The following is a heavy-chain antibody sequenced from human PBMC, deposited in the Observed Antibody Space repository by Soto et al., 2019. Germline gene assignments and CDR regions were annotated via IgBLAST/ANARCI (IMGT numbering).Heavy chain of an antibody. CDR1: GYTFTSYA. Sequence: SVRVSCKASGYTFTSYAMHWARQAPGQRLEWMGWINAGNGNTKYSQKFQGRVTITRDTSASTAYMELSSLRSEDTAVYYCARVAYDSSGYYSWGQGTLVTVSS. CDR3: ARVAYDSSGYYS. J-gene: IGHJ4*02. CDR2: INAGNGNT. V-gene: IGHV1-3*01. D-gene: IGHD3-22*01.